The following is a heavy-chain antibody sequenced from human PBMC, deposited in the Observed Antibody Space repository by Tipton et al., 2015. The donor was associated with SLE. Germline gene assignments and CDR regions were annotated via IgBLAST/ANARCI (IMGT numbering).Heavy chain of an antibody. V-gene: IGHV3-30*03. D-gene: IGHD3-3*01. CDR3: ARDYIRSQEGFWSGYLDY. J-gene: IGHJ4*02. CDR2: ISYDGSNK. Sequence: SLRLSCAASGFTFSSYGMHWVRQAPGKGLEWVAVISYDGSNKYYADSVKGRFTISRDNSKNTLYLQMNSLRAEDTAVYYCARDYIRSQEGFWSGYLDYWGQGTLVTVSA. CDR1: GFTFSSYG.